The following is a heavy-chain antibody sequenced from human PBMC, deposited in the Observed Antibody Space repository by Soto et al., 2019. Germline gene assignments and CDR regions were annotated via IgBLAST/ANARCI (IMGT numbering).Heavy chain of an antibody. CDR1: GITSTTYA. D-gene: IGHD5-12*01. Sequence: QVQLVQSGAEVKKPGASVKVSCKASGITSTTYAIHWVRQAPGQGLEWMGWINTGNGNTRYSQRFLGRVSLTTDTSASTASMDLSSLTSEDTAVYYCARAISSYVTWGQGTLITVSS. CDR3: ARAISSYVT. CDR2: INTGNGNT. V-gene: IGHV1-3*04. J-gene: IGHJ5*02.